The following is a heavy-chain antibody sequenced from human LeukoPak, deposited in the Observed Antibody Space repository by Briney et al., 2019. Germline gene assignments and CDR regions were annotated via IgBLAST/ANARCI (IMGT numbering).Heavy chain of an antibody. CDR1: GGSISSGGYS. CDR3: ARVRGMVRGGGNWFDP. Sequence: SQTLSLTCAVSGGSISSGGYSWSWIRQPPGKGLEWIGYIYHSGSTYYNPSLKSRVTISVDRSKNQFSLKLSSVTAADTAVYYCARVRGMVRGGGNWFDPWGQGTLVTVSS. D-gene: IGHD3-10*01. V-gene: IGHV4-30-2*01. J-gene: IGHJ5*02. CDR2: IYHSGST.